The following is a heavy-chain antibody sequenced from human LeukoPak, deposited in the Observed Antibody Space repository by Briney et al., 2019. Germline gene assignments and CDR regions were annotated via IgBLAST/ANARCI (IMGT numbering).Heavy chain of an antibody. V-gene: IGHV3-23*01. CDR1: GFTLSSYG. CDR2: ISGSGGNT. D-gene: IGHD5-18*01. Sequence: GGSLRLSCAASGFTLSSYGMSWVRQAPGKGLEWVSAISGSGGNTYYADSVKGRFTISRDNSKNTLYLQMNSLRAEDTAVYYCAKPSGYSYGYSADYWGQGTLVTVSS. J-gene: IGHJ4*02. CDR3: AKPSGYSYGYSADY.